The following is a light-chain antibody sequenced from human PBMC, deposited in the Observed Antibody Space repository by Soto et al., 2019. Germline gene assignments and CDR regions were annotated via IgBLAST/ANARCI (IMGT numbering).Light chain of an antibody. Sequence: QSALTQPASVSGSPGQSITISCTGTSSDVGGYNYVSWYQQHPGKAPKLMIYEVSNRPSGVSNRFSGSKSDNTASLTISGLQAEDEADYYCSSYTSFSTYVFGTGTKVPS. CDR2: EVS. CDR1: SSDVGGYNY. J-gene: IGLJ1*01. V-gene: IGLV2-14*01. CDR3: SSYTSFSTYV.